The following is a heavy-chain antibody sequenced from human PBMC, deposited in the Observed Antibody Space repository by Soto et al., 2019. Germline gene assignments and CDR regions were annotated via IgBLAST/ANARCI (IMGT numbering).Heavy chain of an antibody. Sequence: QVQLQESGPGLVKPSETLSLTCTVSGGSISTYYWSWIRQPPGKGLEWIGYIYYSGSTNYNPSLKSRGTISVDTSKNQFSLKLSSVTAADTAVYYCARMRNILTGYPGRFDYWGQGTLVTVSS. CDR2: IYYSGST. CDR1: GGSISTYY. V-gene: IGHV4-59*01. CDR3: ARMRNILTGYPGRFDY. J-gene: IGHJ4*02. D-gene: IGHD3-9*01.